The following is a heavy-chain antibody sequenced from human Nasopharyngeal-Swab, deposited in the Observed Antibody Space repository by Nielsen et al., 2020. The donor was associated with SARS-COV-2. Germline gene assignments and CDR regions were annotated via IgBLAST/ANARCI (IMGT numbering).Heavy chain of an antibody. CDR1: GFTFSTHW. CDR2: IRHDGSEK. Sequence: GGSLRLSCEGSGFTFSTHWMTWVRQAPGKGLEWVAIIRHDGSEKYYVDSVQGRFTISRANAKNSLYLQMNSLRAEDTAVYYCTRARMIVADFFDYWGQGTLVTVSS. D-gene: IGHD3-22*01. V-gene: IGHV3-7*03. CDR3: TRARMIVADFFDY. J-gene: IGHJ4*02.